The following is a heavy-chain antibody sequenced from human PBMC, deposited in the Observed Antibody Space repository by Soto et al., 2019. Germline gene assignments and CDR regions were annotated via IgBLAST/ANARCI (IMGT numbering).Heavy chain of an antibody. CDR3: ARLIRDASGSYRLDY. D-gene: IGHD3-10*01. CDR1: GGSISPYY. V-gene: IGHV4-59*08. CDR2: IYYSGYT. Sequence: QVQLQESGPGRVKPSETLSLTCTASGGSISPYYWSWIRQPPGEGMEWLGYIYYSGYTNYNPSLKSRLTISVDTSKNQFSLRQSSVTAADTAVYFCARLIRDASGSYRLDYWGRGTLVTVSS. J-gene: IGHJ4*02.